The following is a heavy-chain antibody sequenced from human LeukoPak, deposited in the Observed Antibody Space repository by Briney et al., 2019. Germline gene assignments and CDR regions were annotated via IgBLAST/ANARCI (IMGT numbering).Heavy chain of an antibody. J-gene: IGHJ4*02. CDR1: GYTFTSYG. D-gene: IGHD5-18*01. Sequence: ASVKVSCKASGYTFTSYGINWVRQAPGQGLEWMGWISAYNGNTNYAQKVQGRVTMTRDTSTSTVYMELSSLRSEDTAVYYCARDRDTAMVGFDYWGQGTLVTVSS. V-gene: IGHV1-18*01. CDR2: ISAYNGNT. CDR3: ARDRDTAMVGFDY.